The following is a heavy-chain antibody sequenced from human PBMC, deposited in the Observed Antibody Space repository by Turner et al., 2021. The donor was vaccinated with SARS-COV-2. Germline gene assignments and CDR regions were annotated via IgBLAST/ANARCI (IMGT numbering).Heavy chain of an antibody. CDR1: GGSISSSSYY. CDR3: VIAPNYYYGMDV. Sequence: QLQLQESGPGLVKPSETLSLTCTVSGGSISSSSYYWGWIRQPPGKGLEWIGSIYYSGSTYYNPSLKSRVTISVDTSKNQFSVKLSSVTAADTAVYYCVIAPNYYYGMDVWGQGTTVTVSS. V-gene: IGHV4-39*01. CDR2: IYYSGST. J-gene: IGHJ6*02.